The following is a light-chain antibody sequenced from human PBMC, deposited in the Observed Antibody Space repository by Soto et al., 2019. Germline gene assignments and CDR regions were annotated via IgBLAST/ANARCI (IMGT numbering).Light chain of an antibody. Sequence: QSALTQPPSVSGAPGQRVTISCTGSSSNIGAGYDVHWYQQLPGTAPKLLIYGNSNRPSGVPDRFSGSESGTSASLAITGLQAEDEADYYCQSYDSSLSGSRVFGGGTKVTVL. CDR2: GNS. CDR1: SSNIGAGYD. V-gene: IGLV1-40*01. J-gene: IGLJ2*01. CDR3: QSYDSSLSGSRV.